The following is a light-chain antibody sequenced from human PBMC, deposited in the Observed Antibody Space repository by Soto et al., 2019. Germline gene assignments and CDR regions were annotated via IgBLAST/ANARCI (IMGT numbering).Light chain of an antibody. Sequence: QSALTQPASVSGSPGQSITISCTGTSSNVGSYKLVSWYQQHPGKAPKLMIFEVNKRPSGVSNRFSGSKSGNTASLTISGLKVEDEADYYCCSSGGSPTYVFGTGTQAHRP. V-gene: IGLV2-23*02. CDR2: EVN. CDR1: SSNVGSYKL. J-gene: IGLJ1*01. CDR3: CSSGGSPTYV.